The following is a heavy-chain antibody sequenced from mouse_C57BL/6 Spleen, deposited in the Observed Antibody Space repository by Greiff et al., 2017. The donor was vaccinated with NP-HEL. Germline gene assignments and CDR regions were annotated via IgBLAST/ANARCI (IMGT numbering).Heavy chain of an antibody. Sequence: EVKLVESEGGLVQPGSSMKLSCTASGFTFSDYYMAWVRQVPEKGLEWVANINYDGSSTYYLDSLKSRFIISRDNAKNILYLQMSSLKSEDTATYYCARGYGSSSYWYFDVWGTGTTVTVSS. CDR2: INYDGSST. CDR3: ARGYGSSSYWYFDV. J-gene: IGHJ1*03. V-gene: IGHV5-16*01. CDR1: GFTFSDYY. D-gene: IGHD1-1*01.